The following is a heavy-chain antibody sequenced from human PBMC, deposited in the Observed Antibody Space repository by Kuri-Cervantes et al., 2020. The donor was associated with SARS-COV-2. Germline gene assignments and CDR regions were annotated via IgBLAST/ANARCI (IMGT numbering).Heavy chain of an antibody. CDR1: GYTFTGYY. D-gene: IGHD6-6*01. CDR3: ARESIAARLDAFDI. J-gene: IGHJ3*02. CDR2: INPNSGGT. V-gene: IGHV1-2*02. Sequence: ASVQVSYKASGYTFTGYYMHWVRQAPGQGLEWMGWINPNSGGTNYAQKFQGRVTMTRDTSISTAYMELSRLRSDDTAVYYCARESIAARLDAFDIWGQGTMVTVSS.